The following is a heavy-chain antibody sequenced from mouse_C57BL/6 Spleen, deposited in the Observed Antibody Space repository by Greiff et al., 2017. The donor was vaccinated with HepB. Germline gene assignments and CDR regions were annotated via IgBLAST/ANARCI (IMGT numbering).Heavy chain of an antibody. Sequence: QVTLKESGPGILQPSQTLSLTCSFSGFSLSTFGMGVGWIRQPSGMGLEWLAHIWWDDDKYYNPALKSRLTISKNTAKNQVILKIANVDTADTATYYLARFDGYVYYAMDYWGQGTSVTVSS. D-gene: IGHD2-2*01. J-gene: IGHJ4*01. CDR1: GFSLSTFGMG. V-gene: IGHV8-8*01. CDR3: ARFDGYVYYAMDY. CDR2: IWWDDDK.